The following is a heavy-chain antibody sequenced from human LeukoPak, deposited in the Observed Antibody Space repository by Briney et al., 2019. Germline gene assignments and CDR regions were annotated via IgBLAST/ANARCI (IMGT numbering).Heavy chain of an antibody. Sequence: GGSLRLSCAASGFTFSNYAMHWVRQAPGKGLEWVGVISNDGSKEDYADSGKGRFTISRDNSKNSLFLQMNNLRAEDTAVYYCANASVWGKGTTVTISS. V-gene: IGHV3-30*04. CDR3: ANASV. CDR1: GFTFSNYA. J-gene: IGHJ6*04. CDR2: ISNDGSKE.